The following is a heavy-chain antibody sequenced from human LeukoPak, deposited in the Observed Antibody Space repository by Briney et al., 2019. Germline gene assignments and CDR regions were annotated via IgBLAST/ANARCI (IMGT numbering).Heavy chain of an antibody. J-gene: IGHJ5*02. D-gene: IGHD5-12*01. CDR1: GGSISDSY. Sequence: SETLSLTCSVSGGSISDSYWSWIRQPPGKGLEWIGKIHDSGITNYNPSLKSRVTFSVDTSKKQFSLNLNSVTAADTAVYYCARGGYMSNWFEHWGQGTPVTVSS. CDR3: ARGGYMSNWFEH. CDR2: IHDSGIT. V-gene: IGHV4-59*01.